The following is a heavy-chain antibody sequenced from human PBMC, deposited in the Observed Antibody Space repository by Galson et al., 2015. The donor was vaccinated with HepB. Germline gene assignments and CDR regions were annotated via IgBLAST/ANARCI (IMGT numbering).Heavy chain of an antibody. J-gene: IGHJ6*02. D-gene: IGHD4-17*01. CDR3: AKLRGHNYYFAMDV. V-gene: IGHV3-23*01. Sequence: SLRLSCAASGFTFSNYAMNWVRQAPGEGLQWVSTISAGGVSTDYADSVEGRFTISRDNSKNTLFLQMNTLRAEDRAVYYCAKLRGHNYYFAMDVWGQGTTVTVSS. CDR1: GFTFSNYA. CDR2: ISAGGVST.